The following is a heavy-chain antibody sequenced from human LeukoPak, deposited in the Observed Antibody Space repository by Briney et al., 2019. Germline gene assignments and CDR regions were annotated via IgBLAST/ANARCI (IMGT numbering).Heavy chain of an antibody. D-gene: IGHD3-9*01. Sequence: ASVKVSCKASGYSFSSYAMHWVRQAPGQRLEWMGWINAGNGDTKYSQKFQGRVSIIRDTSASTAYMELNSLRSEDTAVYYCARDGPSLRYFDWLSKAAWFDPWGQGTLVTVSS. J-gene: IGHJ5*02. CDR3: ARDGPSLRYFDWLSKAAWFDP. CDR1: GYSFSSYA. V-gene: IGHV1-3*01. CDR2: INAGNGDT.